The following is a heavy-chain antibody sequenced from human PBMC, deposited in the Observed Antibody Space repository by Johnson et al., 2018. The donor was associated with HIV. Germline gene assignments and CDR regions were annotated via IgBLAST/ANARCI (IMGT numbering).Heavy chain of an antibody. CDR3: ARAPKQGFRDFAGGAFDV. Sequence: VQLVESGGGVVQPGGSLRLSCAGSGFTFTSYWMTWVRQAPGKGLEWVANIQQDGSEKYYVDSVKGRFTFSRDNSKNTVYLQMNSLRVDDTALYYCARAPKQGFRDFAGGAFDVWGQGTMVTVSS. J-gene: IGHJ3*01. V-gene: IGHV3-7*02. D-gene: IGHD2-21*02. CDR2: IQQDGSEK. CDR1: GFTFTSYW.